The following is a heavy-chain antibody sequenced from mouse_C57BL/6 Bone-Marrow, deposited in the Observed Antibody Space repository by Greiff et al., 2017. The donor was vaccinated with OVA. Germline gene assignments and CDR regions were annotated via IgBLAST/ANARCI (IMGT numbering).Heavy chain of an antibody. J-gene: IGHJ3*01. V-gene: IGHV5-6*02. Sequence: EVMLVESGGDLVKPGGSLKLSCAASGFTFSSYGMSWVRQTPDKRLEWVATISSGGSYTYYPDSVKGRFTISRDNAKNTLYMQMSSPKSEDTAMYYCARRGYGNPFAYWGQGTLVTVSA. CDR2: ISSGGSYT. CDR1: GFTFSSYG. D-gene: IGHD2-1*01. CDR3: ARRGYGNPFAY.